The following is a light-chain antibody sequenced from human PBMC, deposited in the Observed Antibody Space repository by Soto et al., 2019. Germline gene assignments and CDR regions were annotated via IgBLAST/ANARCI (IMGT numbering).Light chain of an antibody. Sequence: VLTQPASGSGSPGQSMTISCTGTSSDVGGYNYVSWYQHHPGKAPKLMIYDVSNRPSGVSNRFSGSKSGNTASLTISGLQPEDEADYYCCSYTTSNTRQIVFGTGTKVTVL. V-gene: IGLV2-14*03. CDR3: CSYTTSNTRQIV. CDR1: SSDVGGYNY. J-gene: IGLJ1*01. CDR2: DVS.